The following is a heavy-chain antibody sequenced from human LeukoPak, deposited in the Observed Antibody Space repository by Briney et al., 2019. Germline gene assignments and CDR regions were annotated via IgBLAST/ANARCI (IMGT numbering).Heavy chain of an antibody. V-gene: IGHV3-23*01. D-gene: IGHD5-18*01. Sequence: GGSLRLSCVFSGFTFSSYAMSWVRQAPGKGLEWVSSLSGSGGSTYYADSVKGRFTISRDNSKNTLYLQMNSLRVEDTAIYYCAKDPHTGYSFAYWGQGTLVTVSS. CDR2: LSGSGGST. J-gene: IGHJ4*02. CDR3: AKDPHTGYSFAY. CDR1: GFTFSSYA.